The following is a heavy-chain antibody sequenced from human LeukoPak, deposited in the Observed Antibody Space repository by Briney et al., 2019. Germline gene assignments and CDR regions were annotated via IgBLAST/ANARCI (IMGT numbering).Heavy chain of an antibody. CDR3: ARVYGDYATRYYFDY. CDR2: IIPILGIA. D-gene: IGHD4-17*01. CDR1: GGTFSSYT. V-gene: IGHV1-69*02. Sequence: ASVKVSCKASGGTFSSYTISWVRQAAGQGLEWMGRIIPILGIANYAQKFQGRVTITADKSTSTAYMELSSLRSEDTAVYYCARVYGDYATRYYFDYWGQGTLVTVSS. J-gene: IGHJ4*02.